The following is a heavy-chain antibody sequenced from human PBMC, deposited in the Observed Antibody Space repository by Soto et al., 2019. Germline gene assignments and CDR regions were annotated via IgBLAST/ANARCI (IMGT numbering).Heavy chain of an antibody. D-gene: IGHD3-10*02. CDR1: GGSITSRGYY. J-gene: IGHJ6*02. CDR3: ARVKDYYIPIDH. Sequence: PSETLSLTCTVSGGSITSRGYYLSWIRQHPGKGLEWIGYIYYNGRTDYNPSLKSRVSISVDTSQNQFSLKLYSVTAADTAVYFCARVKDYYIPIDHWGQGTTVTVSS. CDR2: IYYNGRT. V-gene: IGHV4-31*03.